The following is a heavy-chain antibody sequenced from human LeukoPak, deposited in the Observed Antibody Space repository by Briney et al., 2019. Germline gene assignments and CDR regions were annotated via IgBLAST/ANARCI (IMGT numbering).Heavy chain of an antibody. CDR3: AKPYYYDSSGYYQPFDY. D-gene: IGHD3-22*01. V-gene: IGHV3-23*01. Sequence: GGSLRLSCAGSGFTFSSPAMSWVRQAPGKGLEWVSAISASGGSTYYADSVKGRFTISRDNSKNTLYLQMNSLRAEDTAVYYCAKPYYYDSSGYYQPFDYWGQGTLVTVSS. CDR2: ISASGGST. CDR1: GFTFSSPA. J-gene: IGHJ4*02.